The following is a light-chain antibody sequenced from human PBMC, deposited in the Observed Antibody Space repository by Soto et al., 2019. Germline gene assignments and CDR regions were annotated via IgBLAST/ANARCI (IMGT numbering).Light chain of an antibody. V-gene: IGKV1-5*03. CDR3: QQYSSPMYT. Sequence: DIQMTQSPSTLSASVGDRVTITCRASQSISTWLAWFQQKPGKAPKLLIYRASSLESGVPSRFSGSGSGTEFTLTISSLQPDDIATYYCQQYSSPMYTFGQGTKLEIK. CDR2: RAS. CDR1: QSISTW. J-gene: IGKJ2*01.